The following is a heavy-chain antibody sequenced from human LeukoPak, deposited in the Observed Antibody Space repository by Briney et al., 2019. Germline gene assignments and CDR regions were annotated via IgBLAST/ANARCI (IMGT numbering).Heavy chain of an antibody. V-gene: IGHV4-39*01. D-gene: IGHD6-19*01. CDR3: ARHRSAWWADC. J-gene: IGHJ4*02. CDR1: GGSIDSSTNY. Sequence: SETLSLTCTVSGGSIDSSTNYWGWIRQPPGKGLEWIGSMSYSGTTYYKSSLESRVTISVDTSKNQFSLRLSSVTAADTAVYYCARHRSAWWADCWGQGTLVTVSS. CDR2: MSYSGTT.